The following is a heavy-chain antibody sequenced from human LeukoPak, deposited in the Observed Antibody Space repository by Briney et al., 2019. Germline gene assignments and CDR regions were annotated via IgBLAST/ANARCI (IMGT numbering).Heavy chain of an antibody. V-gene: IGHV3-30-3*01. CDR1: GFTFSSYA. CDR3: ARGPYGILDY. Sequence: GRSLRLSCAASGFTFSSYAMHRVRQAPGKGLEWVAVISYDGSNKYYADSVKGRFTISRDNSKNTLYLQMNSLRAEDTAVYYCARGPYGILDYWGQGTLVTVSS. D-gene: IGHD4-17*01. CDR2: ISYDGSNK. J-gene: IGHJ4*02.